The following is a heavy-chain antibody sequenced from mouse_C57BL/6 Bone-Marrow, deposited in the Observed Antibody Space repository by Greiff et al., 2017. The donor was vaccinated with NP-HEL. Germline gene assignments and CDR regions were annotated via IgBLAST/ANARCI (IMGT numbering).Heavy chain of an antibody. CDR2: INSDGGST. J-gene: IGHJ1*03. CDR1: EYEFPSHD. D-gene: IGHD2-2*01. CDR3: ARGTMVTTKDWYFDV. Sequence: DVMLVESGGGLVQPGESLKLSCESNEYEFPSHDMSWVRKTPEKRLELVAAINSDGGSTYYPDTMERRFIISRDNTKKTLYLQMSSLRSEDTALYYCARGTMVTTKDWYFDVWGTGTTVTVSS. V-gene: IGHV5-2*01.